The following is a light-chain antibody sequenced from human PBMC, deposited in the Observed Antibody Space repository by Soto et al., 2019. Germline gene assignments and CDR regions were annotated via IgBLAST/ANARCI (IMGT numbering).Light chain of an antibody. CDR2: EVS. Sequence: QSALTQPPSASGSPGQSVTSSCTGTSSDVGGYNYVSWYQQHPGKAPKLMIYEVSKRPSGVPDRFSGSKSGNTASLTVSGLQAEDEADYYCSSYAGSNTFDVFGTGNKVTV. J-gene: IGLJ1*01. CDR3: SSYAGSNTFDV. V-gene: IGLV2-8*01. CDR1: SSDVGGYNY.